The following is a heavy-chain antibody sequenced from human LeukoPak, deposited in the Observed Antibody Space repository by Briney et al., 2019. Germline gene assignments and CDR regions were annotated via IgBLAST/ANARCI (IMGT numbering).Heavy chain of an antibody. D-gene: IGHD3-16*02. J-gene: IGHJ4*02. CDR3: ARYDYVWGSYRPRTIDY. CDR1: GFTFSSYE. Sequence: GGSLRLSCAASGFTFSSYEMNWVRQAPGKGLEWVSYISSSGNTIYYADSVKGRFTISRDNAKNSLYLQMNSLRAEDTAVYYCARYDYVWGSYRPRTIDYWGQGTLVTVSS. V-gene: IGHV3-48*03. CDR2: ISSSGNTI.